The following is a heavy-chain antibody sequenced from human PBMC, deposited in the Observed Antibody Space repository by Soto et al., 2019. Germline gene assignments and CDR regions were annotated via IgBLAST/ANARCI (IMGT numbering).Heavy chain of an antibody. CDR1: GGTFSSYT. Sequence: ASVKVSCKASGGTFSSYTISWVRQAPGQGLEWMGIINPSGGSTSYAQKFQGRVTMTRDTSTSTVYMELSSLRSEDTAVYYCARAYSSGWASDYGMDVWGQGTTVTVSS. V-gene: IGHV1-46*03. J-gene: IGHJ6*02. CDR2: INPSGGST. D-gene: IGHD6-19*01. CDR3: ARAYSSGWASDYGMDV.